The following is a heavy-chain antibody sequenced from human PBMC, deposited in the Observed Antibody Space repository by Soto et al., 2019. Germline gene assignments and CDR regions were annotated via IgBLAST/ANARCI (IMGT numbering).Heavy chain of an antibody. V-gene: IGHV1-18*01. CDR1: GYTFTNYA. Sequence: QVQLVQSGAEVKKPGASVKVSCKASGYTFTNYAFSWVRQAPGQGLEWMGWISAYNGNTNYPQKLQGRVTMTTDTSTSTAYMELSSLRSDDTAVYYCARDLAAACPFDCWGQGTLVTVSS. D-gene: IGHD6-13*01. J-gene: IGHJ4*02. CDR2: ISAYNGNT. CDR3: ARDLAAACPFDC.